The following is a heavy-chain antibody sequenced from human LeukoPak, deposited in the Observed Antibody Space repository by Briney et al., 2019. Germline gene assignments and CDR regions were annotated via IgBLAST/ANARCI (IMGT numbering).Heavy chain of an antibody. CDR3: AIIPRAAAGPSARSPFHY. CDR2: IKQDGSDK. V-gene: IGHV3-7*01. J-gene: IGHJ4*02. CDR1: GFTFSSYW. D-gene: IGHD6-13*01. Sequence: GGSLRLSCEVSGFTFSSYWMNWVRQAAGKGLEWVANIKQDGSDKYYVDSVKGRFAISRDNAKNSLYLQMNSLRAEDTAAYYCAIIPRAAAGPSARSPFHYWGQGTLVTVSS.